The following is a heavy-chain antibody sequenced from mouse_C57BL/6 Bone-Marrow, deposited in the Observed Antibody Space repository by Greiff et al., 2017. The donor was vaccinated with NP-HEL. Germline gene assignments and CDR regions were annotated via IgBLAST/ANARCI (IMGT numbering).Heavy chain of an antibody. CDR1: GYAFTNYL. CDR2: INPGSGGT. J-gene: IGHJ4*01. D-gene: IGHD2-12*01. Sequence: QVQLQQSGAELVRPGTSVKVSCKASGYAFTNYLIEWVKQRPGQGLEWIGVINPGSGGTNYNEKFKGKATLTADKSSSTAYMQLSSLTSEDSAVYFCARNDVRAMDYWGQGTSVTVSS. V-gene: IGHV1-54*01. CDR3: ARNDVRAMDY.